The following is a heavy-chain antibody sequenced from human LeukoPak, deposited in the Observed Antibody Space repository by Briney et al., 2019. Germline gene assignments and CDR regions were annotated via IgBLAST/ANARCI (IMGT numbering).Heavy chain of an antibody. Sequence: GGSLRLSCAASGFTVSSNYMSWVRQAPGKGLEWVSVLYSGGRTDYADSVKGRFTISRDNSKNTLYLQMNSLRAEDTAVYYCARGQPPYYYDSSGYYDYWGQGTLVTVSS. V-gene: IGHV3-66*01. J-gene: IGHJ4*02. CDR1: GFTVSSNY. CDR3: ARGQPPYYYDSSGYYDY. CDR2: LYSGGRT. D-gene: IGHD3-22*01.